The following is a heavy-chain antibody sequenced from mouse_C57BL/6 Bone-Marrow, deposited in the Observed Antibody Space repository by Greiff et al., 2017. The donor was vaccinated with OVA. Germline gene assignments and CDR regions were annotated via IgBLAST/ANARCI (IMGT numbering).Heavy chain of an antibody. CDR1: GYTFTSYW. V-gene: IGHV1-59*01. CDR2: IDPSDSYT. Sequence: VQLQQPGAELVRPGTSVKLSCKASGYTFTSYWMHWVKQRPGQGLEWIGVIDPSDSYTNYNQKFKGKATLTVDTSSSTAYMQLSSLTSEDSAVYYCATIYYDYDRYFDYWGQGTTLTVSS. J-gene: IGHJ2*01. CDR3: ATIYYDYDRYFDY. D-gene: IGHD2-4*01.